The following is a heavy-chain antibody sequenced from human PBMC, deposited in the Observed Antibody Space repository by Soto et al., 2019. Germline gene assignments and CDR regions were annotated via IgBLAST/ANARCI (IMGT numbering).Heavy chain of an antibody. CDR3: ARMGLHWGELSRNWFDP. Sequence: SETLSLTCTVSAGSISSYYWSWIRQPPGKGLGWIGYIYYSGSTNYNPSLKSRLTISVDTSNNHFSLRLTSVTAADTAVYYCARMGLHWGELSRNWFDPWGRGTLVTVSS. CDR1: AGSISSYY. V-gene: IGHV4-59*12. D-gene: IGHD3-16*02. J-gene: IGHJ5*02. CDR2: IYYSGST.